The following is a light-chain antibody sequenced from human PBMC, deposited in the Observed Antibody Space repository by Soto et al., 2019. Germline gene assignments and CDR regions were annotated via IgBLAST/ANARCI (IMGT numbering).Light chain of an antibody. CDR1: SSDVGGYNF. CDR2: NVY. V-gene: IGLV2-14*03. J-gene: IGLJ2*01. Sequence: QSALTQPASVSGSPGQSITISCTGTSSDVGGYNFVSWYQQHPGKAPKLMLYNVYDRPSGISHRFSGSRSGNTASLTISGLQAEDEAHYYCNPSPSSSTLVFGGGTKVTVL. CDR3: NPSPSSSTLV.